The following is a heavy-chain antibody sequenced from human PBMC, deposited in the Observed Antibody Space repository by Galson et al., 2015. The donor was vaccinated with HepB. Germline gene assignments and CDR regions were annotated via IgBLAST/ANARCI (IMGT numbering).Heavy chain of an antibody. CDR1: GFTFDDYG. Sequence: SLRLSCAASGFTFDDYGMSWVRQAPGKGLEWVSGINWNGGSTGYADSVKGRFTISRDNAKNSLYLQMNSLRAEDTALYNCARVKLLAVCDYWGQGTLVTVSS. D-gene: IGHD6-19*01. CDR2: INWNGGST. J-gene: IGHJ4*02. V-gene: IGHV3-20*01. CDR3: ARVKLLAVCDY.